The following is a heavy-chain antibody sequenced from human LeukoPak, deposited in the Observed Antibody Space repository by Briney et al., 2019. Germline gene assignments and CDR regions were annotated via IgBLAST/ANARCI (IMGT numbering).Heavy chain of an antibody. J-gene: IGHJ3*02. CDR1: GFTFSAYA. Sequence: GGSLRLSCTASGFTFSAYAMMWVRQAPGKGPEWVGFIRSKAYGGTTEYAASVKGRFTISRDDSKSIAYLQMNSLKTEDTAVYYCTRGYERQWLVDAFDIWGQGTMVTVSS. CDR2: IRSKAYGGTT. D-gene: IGHD6-19*01. CDR3: TRGYERQWLVDAFDI. V-gene: IGHV3-49*04.